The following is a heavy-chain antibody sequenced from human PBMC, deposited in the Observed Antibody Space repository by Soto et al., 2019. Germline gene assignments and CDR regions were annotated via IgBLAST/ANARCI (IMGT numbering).Heavy chain of an antibody. J-gene: IGHJ4*02. Sequence: PGGSLRLSCADSGFRFSSSSMSWVRQTPGKGLEWVAAITSTGHGTYYADSVTGRFTISRDKSKKTHYLQVTGLRSENTARYNCATMNCYFEYWGQGTPVTVSS. CDR2: ITSTGHGT. CDR1: GFRFSSSS. CDR3: ATMNCYFEY. D-gene: IGHD3-22*01. V-gene: IGHV3-23*01.